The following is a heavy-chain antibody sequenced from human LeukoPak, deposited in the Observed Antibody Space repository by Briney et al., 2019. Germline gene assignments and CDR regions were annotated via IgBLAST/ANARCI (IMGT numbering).Heavy chain of an antibody. CDR2: ISGSGGST. CDR3: AKGGPLLSYYKDDAFDI. D-gene: IGHD1-26*01. J-gene: IGHJ3*02. V-gene: IGHV3-23*01. Sequence: GGSLRLSCAASGFTFSSYAMSWVRQAPGTGLEWVSAISGSGGSTYYADSVKGRFTISRDNSKNTLYLQMNSLRAEDTAVYYCAKGGPLLSYYKDDAFDIWGQGTMVTVSS. CDR1: GFTFSSYA.